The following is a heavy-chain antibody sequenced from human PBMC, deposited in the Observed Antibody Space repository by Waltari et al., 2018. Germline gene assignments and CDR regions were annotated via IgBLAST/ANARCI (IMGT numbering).Heavy chain of an antibody. V-gene: IGHV1-69*10. CDR2: IIPILGIA. Sequence: GAEVKKPGSSVKVSCKASGGTFSSYAISWVRQAPGQGLEWMGGIIPILGIANYAQKFQGRVTITADKSTSTAYMELSSLRSEDTAVYYCARDTATGYYGSGAFDIWGQGTMVTVSS. CDR3: ARDTATGYYGSGAFDI. J-gene: IGHJ3*02. D-gene: IGHD3-10*01. CDR1: GGTFSSYA.